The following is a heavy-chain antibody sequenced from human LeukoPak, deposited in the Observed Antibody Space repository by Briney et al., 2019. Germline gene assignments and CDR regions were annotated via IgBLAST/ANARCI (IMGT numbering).Heavy chain of an antibody. J-gene: IGHJ4*02. CDR3: ARVSSGYSSTWPHFDY. Sequence: PGGSLRLSCAASGFTFSGYSMNWVRQAPGKGLEWVSSISSSSSYIDYADSVKGRFTISRDNAKNSLYPQMNSLRAEDTAVYYCARVSSGYSSTWPHFDYWGQGTLVTVSS. CDR2: ISSSSSYI. V-gene: IGHV3-21*01. CDR1: GFTFSGYS. D-gene: IGHD6-13*01.